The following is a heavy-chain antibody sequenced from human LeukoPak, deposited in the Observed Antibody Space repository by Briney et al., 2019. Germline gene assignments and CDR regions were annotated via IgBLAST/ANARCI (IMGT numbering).Heavy chain of an antibody. CDR2: IDTVGNT. CDR1: GFTFSSYD. D-gene: IGHD7-27*01. Sequence: PGGSRRLSCAASGFTFSSYDMHWVRQATGKGLEWVSAIDTVGNTYYDGSVRGRFTISREDAWNSLYLQMNSLRDGDTAVYYCIRIRTGQHQYGMDVWGQGTLVTVSS. J-gene: IGHJ6*02. V-gene: IGHV3-13*01. CDR3: IRIRTGQHQYGMDV.